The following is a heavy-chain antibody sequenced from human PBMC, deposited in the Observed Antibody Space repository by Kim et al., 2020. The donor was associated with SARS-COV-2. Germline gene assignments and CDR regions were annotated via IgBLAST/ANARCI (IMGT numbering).Heavy chain of an antibody. D-gene: IGHD3-16*01. V-gene: IGHV5-10-1*01. Sequence: NYSPSFQGHVTISADKSISTAYLQWSSLKASDTAMYYCASLGYLGYGVDYWGQGTLVTVSS. CDR3: ASLGYLGYGVDY. J-gene: IGHJ4*02.